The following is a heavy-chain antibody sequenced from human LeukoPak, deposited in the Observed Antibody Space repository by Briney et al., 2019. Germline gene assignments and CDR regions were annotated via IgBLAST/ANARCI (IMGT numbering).Heavy chain of an antibody. J-gene: IGHJ4*02. CDR1: GFTFSSCG. CDR2: ICPTGTDR. Sequence: GGSLRLSCAASGFTFSSCGFNWVRQAPGKGLEGVSSICPTGTDRYYADSVRGRFTISRDNAKNSMYLQMDSLRDEDTAVYYCATETIGRHYDYWGQGTLLTVSS. CDR3: ATETIGRHYDY. V-gene: IGHV3-21*01. D-gene: IGHD1-14*01.